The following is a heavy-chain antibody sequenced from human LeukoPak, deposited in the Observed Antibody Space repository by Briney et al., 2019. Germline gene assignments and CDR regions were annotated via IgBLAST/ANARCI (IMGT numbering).Heavy chain of an antibody. CDR1: GGSISIYY. V-gene: IGHV4-4*07. D-gene: IGHD3-9*01. Sequence: SETLSLTCSVSGGSISIYYWTWIRQPAGKGLEWIGRIYTSGSTNYNPSLKSRVTMSVDTSKNQFSLKLSSVTAADTAVYYCARGTRYYDILTGYYDGFYFDYWGQGTLVTVSS. J-gene: IGHJ4*02. CDR3: ARGTRYYDILTGYYDGFYFDY. CDR2: IYTSGST.